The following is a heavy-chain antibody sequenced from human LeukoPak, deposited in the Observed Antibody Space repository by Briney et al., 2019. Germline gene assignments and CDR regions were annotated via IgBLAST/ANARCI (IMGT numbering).Heavy chain of an antibody. CDR2: IYYSGSA. V-gene: IGHV4-59*01. J-gene: IGHJ4*02. CDR1: GGSFNSYY. D-gene: IGHD3-22*01. CDR3: ARTHGTGSSGYYPY. Sequence: SETLSLTCTVSGGSFNSYYWSWIRQPPGQGLEWIGYIYYSGSARYNPSLKSRVTMSVDTSKNQFSLKLSSVTAADTAVYYCARTHGTGSSGYYPYWGQGTLVTVSS.